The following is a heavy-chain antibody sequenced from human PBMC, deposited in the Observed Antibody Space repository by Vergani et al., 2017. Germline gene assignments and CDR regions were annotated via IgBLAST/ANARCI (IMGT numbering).Heavy chain of an antibody. V-gene: IGHV3-9*01. Sequence: EVQLVESGGGLVQPGRSLRLSCAASGFTFDDYAMHWVRQAPGKGLEWVSGISWNSGSIGYVDSVKGRFTISRDNAKNSLYLQMNSLRTEDTAVYYCAKDPGWDYWGQGTLVTVSS. CDR2: ISWNSGSI. J-gene: IGHJ4*02. CDR3: AKDPGWDY. CDR1: GFTFDDYA. D-gene: IGHD6-19*01.